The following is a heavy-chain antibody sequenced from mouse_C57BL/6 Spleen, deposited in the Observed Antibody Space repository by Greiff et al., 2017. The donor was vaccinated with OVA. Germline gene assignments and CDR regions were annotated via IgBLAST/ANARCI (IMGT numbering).Heavy chain of an antibody. CDR3: ARMNYGYAMDY. V-gene: IGHV1-52*01. J-gene: IGHJ4*01. CDR2: IDPSDSET. Sequence: QVQLQQPGAELVRPGSSVKLSCKASGYTFTSYWMHWVKQRPIQGLEWIGNIDPSDSETHYTHKFKDKATLTVDKSSSTAYMQLSSLTSEDSAVYYCARMNYGYAMDYWGQGTSVTVSS. CDR1: GYTFTSYW. D-gene: IGHD1-1*01.